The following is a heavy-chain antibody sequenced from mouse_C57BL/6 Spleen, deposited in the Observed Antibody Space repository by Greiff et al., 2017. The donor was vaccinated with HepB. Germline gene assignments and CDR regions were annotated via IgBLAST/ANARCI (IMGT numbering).Heavy chain of an antibody. CDR3: ARGPLYYGSSSWFAY. CDR2: IYPGSGST. Sequence: QVHVKQPGAELVKPGASVKMSCKASGYTFTSYWITWVKQRPGQGLEWIGDIYPGSGSTNYNEKFKSKATLTVDTSSSTAYMQLSSLTSEDSAVYYCARGPLYYGSSSWFAYWGQGTLVTVSA. D-gene: IGHD1-1*01. V-gene: IGHV1-55*01. J-gene: IGHJ3*01. CDR1: GYTFTSYW.